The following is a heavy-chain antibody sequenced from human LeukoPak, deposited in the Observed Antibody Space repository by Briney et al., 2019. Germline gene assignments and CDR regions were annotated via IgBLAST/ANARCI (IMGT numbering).Heavy chain of an antibody. CDR1: GGSFSGYY. CDR2: INHSGST. CDR3: ARMGSGSSPLYYYYYMDV. V-gene: IGHV4-34*01. Sequence: SETLSLTCAVYGGSFSGYYWSWIRQPPGKGLEWIGEINHSGSTNYNPSLKSRVTISVDTSKNQFSLKLSSVTAAGTAVYYCARMGSGSSPLYYYYYMDVWGKGTTVTVSS. D-gene: IGHD1-26*01. J-gene: IGHJ6*03.